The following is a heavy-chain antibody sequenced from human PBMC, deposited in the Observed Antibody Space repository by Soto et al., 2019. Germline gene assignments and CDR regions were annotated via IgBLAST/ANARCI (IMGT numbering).Heavy chain of an antibody. CDR1: GFTFSSYE. J-gene: IGHJ3*02. Sequence: GGSLRLSCAASGFTFSSYEMNWVRQAPGKGLEWVSYISSSGSTIYYADSVKGRFTISRDNAKNSLYLQMNSLRAEDTAVYYCASPTYYYDSSGYDPDAFDIWGQGTMVTVS. CDR3: ASPTYYYDSSGYDPDAFDI. V-gene: IGHV3-48*03. CDR2: ISSSGSTI. D-gene: IGHD3-22*01.